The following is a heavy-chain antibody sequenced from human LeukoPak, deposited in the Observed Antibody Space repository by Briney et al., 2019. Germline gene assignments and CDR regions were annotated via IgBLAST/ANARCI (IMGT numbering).Heavy chain of an antibody. Sequence: SETLSLTCAVYGGSFSGYYWSWIRQPPGKGLEWIGEINHSGSTNYNPSLKSRVIISVDTSKNQFSLKLSSVTAADTAVYYCARRAAIFGVVPRAFDIWGQGTMVTVSS. CDR1: GGSFSGYY. CDR3: ARRAAIFGVVPRAFDI. D-gene: IGHD3-3*01. J-gene: IGHJ3*02. V-gene: IGHV4-34*01. CDR2: INHSGST.